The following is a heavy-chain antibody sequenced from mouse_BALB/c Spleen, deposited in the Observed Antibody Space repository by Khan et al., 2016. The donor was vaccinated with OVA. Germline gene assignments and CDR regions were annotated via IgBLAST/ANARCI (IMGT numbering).Heavy chain of an antibody. V-gene: IGHV9-1*02. CDR2: INTYTGEP. CDR1: GYTFTNYG. CDR3: ARGASYWYCDV. Sequence: QIQLVQSGPELKKPGETVKISCKASGYTFTNYGMNWVKQAPGKGLKWMGWINTYTGEPTYTDDFKGRFAFSLETSASTAYLQSNNLKNEDMATYFCARGASYWYCDVWGAGTTVTVSS. J-gene: IGHJ1*01.